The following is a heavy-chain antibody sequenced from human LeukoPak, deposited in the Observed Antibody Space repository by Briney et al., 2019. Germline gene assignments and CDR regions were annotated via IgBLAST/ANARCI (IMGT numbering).Heavy chain of an antibody. D-gene: IGHD2-2*02. CDR2: IYYSGST. CDR1: GGSISSSSYY. CDR3: ARDHRVVPAAIDWFDP. J-gene: IGHJ5*02. Sequence: SETLSLTCTVSGGSISSSSYYWGWICQPPGKGLEWIGSIYYSGSTYYNPSLKSRVTISVDTSKNQFSLKLSSVTAADTAVYYCARDHRVVPAAIDWFDPWGQGTLVTVSS. V-gene: IGHV4-39*07.